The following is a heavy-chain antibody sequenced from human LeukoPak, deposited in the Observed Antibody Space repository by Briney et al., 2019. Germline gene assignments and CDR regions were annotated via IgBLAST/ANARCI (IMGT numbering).Heavy chain of an antibody. CDR2: INPNSGGT. CDR1: GYTFTGYY. J-gene: IGHJ5*02. D-gene: IGHD1-26*01. Sequence: ASVKVSCKASGYTFTGYYMHWVRQAPGQGLEWMGWINPNSGGTNYAQKFQGRVTMTRDTSISTAYMELSRLRSDDTAVYYCARDGSHFIEGDWFEPWGQGTLVTVSS. CDR3: ARDGSHFIEGDWFEP. V-gene: IGHV1-2*02.